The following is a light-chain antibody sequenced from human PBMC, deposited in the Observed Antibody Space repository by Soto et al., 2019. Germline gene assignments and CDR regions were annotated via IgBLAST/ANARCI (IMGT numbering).Light chain of an antibody. J-gene: IGKJ1*01. CDR1: QSIGSW. CDR3: QQYDTYWT. Sequence: DIQMTQSPSILSASVGDRVTITCRASQSIGSWLAWYQQKPGKAPKLLIYDASSLESGVPSRFRGSGSGTEFTLTISSLQPDDFATYYCQQYDTYWTFGLGTKV. V-gene: IGKV1-5*01. CDR2: DAS.